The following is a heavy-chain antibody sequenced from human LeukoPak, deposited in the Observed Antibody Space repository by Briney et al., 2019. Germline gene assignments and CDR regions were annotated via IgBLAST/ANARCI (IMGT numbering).Heavy chain of an antibody. V-gene: IGHV3-74*01. J-gene: IGHJ3*01. D-gene: IGHD6-13*01. CDR1: GFTFSIYW. CDR3: AGGISATGGG. CDR2: INSDGSIT. Sequence: PGGSLRLSCADSGFTFSIYWMHWVRQAPGKWLVWVSRINSDGSITTYADSVKGRFTISRDNAKNTLYLQMNSLRAEDTAVYYCAGGISATGGGWGQGTMVTVSS.